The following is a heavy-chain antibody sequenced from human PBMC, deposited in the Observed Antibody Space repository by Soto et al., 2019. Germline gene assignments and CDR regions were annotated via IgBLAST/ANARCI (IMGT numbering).Heavy chain of an antibody. J-gene: IGHJ4*02. Sequence: EVQLVQSGVEVKNPGESLKISCKGSGYSFTNYWIGWVRQMPGKGLEGMGTIYPDDSDTRYSPSFQGQVTISAGKSLSTAYLQWSSLKASDTAMYYCVRSDSSRWFFDYWGQGTLVTVSS. CDR2: IYPDDSDT. V-gene: IGHV5-51*03. CDR3: VRSDSSRWFFDY. CDR1: GYSFTNYW. D-gene: IGHD6-13*01.